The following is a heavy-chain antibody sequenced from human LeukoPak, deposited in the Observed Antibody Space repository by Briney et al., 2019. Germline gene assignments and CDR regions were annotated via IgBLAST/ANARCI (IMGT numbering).Heavy chain of an antibody. Sequence: ASVKVSCKASGYTFTGYYMHWVRQAPGQGLEWMGWINPNSGGTNYAQKFQGRVTMTRDTSISTAYMELSRLRSDDTAVYYCAREPGDSSVPDYWGQGTLVTVSS. CDR3: AREPGDSSVPDY. V-gene: IGHV1-2*02. CDR2: INPNSGGT. J-gene: IGHJ4*02. CDR1: GYTFTGYY. D-gene: IGHD3-22*01.